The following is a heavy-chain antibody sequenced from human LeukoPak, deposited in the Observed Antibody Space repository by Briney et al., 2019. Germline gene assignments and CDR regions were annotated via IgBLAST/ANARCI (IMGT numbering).Heavy chain of an antibody. CDR2: IIPIVGIA. D-gene: IGHD1-26*01. V-gene: IGHV1-69*04. Sequence: SVKVSCKASGGTFSSYTISWVRQAPGQGLEWMGRIIPIVGIANYAQKFQGRVTITADKSTSTAYMELSSLRSEDTAVYYCARDEGSYHGDYFDYWGQGTLVTVSS. J-gene: IGHJ4*02. CDR3: ARDEGSYHGDYFDY. CDR1: GGTFSSYT.